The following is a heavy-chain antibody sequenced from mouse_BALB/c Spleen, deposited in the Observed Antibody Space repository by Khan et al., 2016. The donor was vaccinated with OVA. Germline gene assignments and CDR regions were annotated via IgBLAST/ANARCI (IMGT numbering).Heavy chain of an antibody. J-gene: IGHJ4*01. CDR2: INPSTGYT. V-gene: IGHV1-7*01. D-gene: IGHD6-1*01. Sequence: QVQLQQSGAERAKPGASVKMSCKASGYTFTSYWMHWVKQRPGQGLEWIGYINPSTGYTEYNQKFKDKATLTTDESSSTAYMQLSSLTSEDSAVHYCAASILFYYSLDYWGQGTSVTVSS. CDR3: AASILFYYSLDY. CDR1: GYTFTSYW.